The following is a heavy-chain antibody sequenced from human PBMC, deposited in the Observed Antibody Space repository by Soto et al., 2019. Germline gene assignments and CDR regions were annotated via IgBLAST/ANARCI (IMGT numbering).Heavy chain of an antibody. CDR3: ASDPNDDYNALDF. CDR2: IYYSGST. J-gene: IGHJ4*02. V-gene: IGHV4-39*07. Sequence: SETLSLTCTVSGGSISSSSYYWGWIRQPPGKGLEWIGSIYYSGSTYYNPSLKSRVTISVDTSKNQFSLNLNSVTAADTAVYYCASDPNDDYNALDFSGQGNPVTVSS. D-gene: IGHD4-17*01. CDR1: GGSISSSSYY.